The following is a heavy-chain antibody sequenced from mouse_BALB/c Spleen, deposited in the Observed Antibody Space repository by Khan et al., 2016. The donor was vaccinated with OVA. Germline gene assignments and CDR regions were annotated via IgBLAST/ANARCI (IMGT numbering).Heavy chain of an antibody. D-gene: IGHD2-9*01. CDR3: ARAYYGNDWGDMDY. CDR1: GFSLTGYG. Sequence: QVQLKESGPGLVAPSQSLSITCTVSGFSLTGYGVNWVRQPPGKGLEWLAMIWGDGSTDYNSALKSRLNLSKDNSKSQVFLKMNSLQTDDTARYYWARAYYGNDWGDMDYWGPGTSVTVPS. V-gene: IGHV2-6-7*01. CDR2: IWGDGST. J-gene: IGHJ4*01.